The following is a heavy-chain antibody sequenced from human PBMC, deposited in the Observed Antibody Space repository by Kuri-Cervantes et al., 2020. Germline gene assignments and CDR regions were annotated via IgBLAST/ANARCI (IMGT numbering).Heavy chain of an antibody. CDR2: IIPIFGTA. V-gene: IGHV1-69*13. D-gene: IGHD3-3*01. CDR3: ARDSYYDFWSGYYYYYMDV. CDR1: GYTFTSYG. J-gene: IGHJ6*03. Sequence: SVKVSCKASGYTFTSYGISWVRQAPGQGLEWMGGIIPIFGTANYAQKFQGRVTITADESTSTAYMELSSLRSEDTAVYYCARDSYYDFWSGYYYYYMDVWGKGTTVTVSS.